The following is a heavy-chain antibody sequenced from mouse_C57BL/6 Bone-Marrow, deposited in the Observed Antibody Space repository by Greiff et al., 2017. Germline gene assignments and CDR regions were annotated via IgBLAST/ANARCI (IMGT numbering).Heavy chain of an antibody. CDR1: GFSLTSYG. J-gene: IGHJ2*01. V-gene: IGHV2-6*01. CDR2: IWGVGST. Sequence: VMLVESGPGLVAPSQSLSITCTVSGFSLTSYGVDWVRQSPGKGLEWLGVIWGVGSTNYNSALKSRLSLSKDNSKSQVFLKMNSLQTDDTAMYYCASGSNSYYFDYWGQGTTLTVSS. D-gene: IGHD2-5*01. CDR3: ASGSNSYYFDY.